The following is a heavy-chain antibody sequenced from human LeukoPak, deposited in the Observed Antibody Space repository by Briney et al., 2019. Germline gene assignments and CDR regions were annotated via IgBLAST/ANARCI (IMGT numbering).Heavy chain of an antibody. J-gene: IGHJ3*02. CDR2: IYHSGST. Sequence: SETLSLTCTVSGYSISSGYYWGWIRQPPGKGLEWIGSIYHSGSTYYNPSLKSRVTISVDTSKNQFSLKLSSVTAADTAVYYCARDEVAATDAFDIWGQGAMVTVSS. V-gene: IGHV4-38-2*02. CDR3: ARDEVAATDAFDI. CDR1: GYSISSGYY. D-gene: IGHD2-15*01.